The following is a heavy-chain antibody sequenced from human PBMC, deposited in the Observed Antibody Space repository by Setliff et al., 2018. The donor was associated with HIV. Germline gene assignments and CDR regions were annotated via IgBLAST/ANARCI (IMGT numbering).Heavy chain of an antibody. J-gene: IGHJ4*02. CDR3: ARAIVKTGYHTKSRVFDY. Sequence: GGSLNDYSWNWIRQSPGKGLEWIGEVNLPKTLNYNPSLESRITISVDTSKKQFSLDLSSVTAADTAVYFCARAIVKTGYHTKSRVFDYWGQGTLVTVSS. CDR1: GGSLNDYS. D-gene: IGHD3-9*01. V-gene: IGHV4-34*01. CDR2: VNLPKTL.